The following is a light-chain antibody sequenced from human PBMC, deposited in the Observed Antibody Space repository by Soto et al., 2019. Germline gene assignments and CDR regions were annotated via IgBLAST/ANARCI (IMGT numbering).Light chain of an antibody. Sequence: DIQMTQSPFSLSASVGDRVTITCRASQSIDSYLNWYQQKPGKAPKLLIYAASTLQSGVPSRFSGSGSGTDLTLTISTLQPEDFTTYYCQQSYSTPRTVGQGTKVDIK. CDR2: AAS. CDR1: QSIDSY. J-gene: IGKJ1*01. CDR3: QQSYSTPRT. V-gene: IGKV1-39*01.